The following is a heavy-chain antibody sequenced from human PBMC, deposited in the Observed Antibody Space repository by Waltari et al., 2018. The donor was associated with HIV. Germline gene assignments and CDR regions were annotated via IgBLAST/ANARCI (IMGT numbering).Heavy chain of an antibody. V-gene: IGHV3-7*01. Sequence: EVQLVESGGILVQPGESLRLSCAASGFSFSSDWRTWVRQAPGKGLEWVADIKRDGSEKYYEESVKGRFTISRDNAKNSRYLQMDSLRAADTALYYCARWEAVGPTGRYGIDVWGQGTTVTVSS. CDR2: IKRDGSEK. J-gene: IGHJ6*02. CDR1: GFSFSSDW. CDR3: ARWEAVGPTGRYGIDV. D-gene: IGHD1-26*01.